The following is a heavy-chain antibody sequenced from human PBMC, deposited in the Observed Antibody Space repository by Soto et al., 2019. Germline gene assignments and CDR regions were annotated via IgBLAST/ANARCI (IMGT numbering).Heavy chain of an antibody. J-gene: IGHJ4*02. D-gene: IGHD6-19*01. CDR1: GYSFSDYF. CDR2: INPKSGGT. Sequence: ASVKVSCKXSGYSFSDYFIHWVRQAPGQGLEWMGWINPKSGGTNYAQTFQGRVTLTRDTSITTAYMEVNGLRSDDTAIYYCTKESSSGWSPFDSWGQGALVTVSS. V-gene: IGHV1-2*02. CDR3: TKESSSGWSPFDS.